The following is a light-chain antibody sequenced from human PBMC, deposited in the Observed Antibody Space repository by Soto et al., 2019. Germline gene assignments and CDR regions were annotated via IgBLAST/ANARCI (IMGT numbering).Light chain of an antibody. CDR2: DAS. CDR1: QSVSSN. J-gene: IGKJ5*01. V-gene: IGKV3-15*01. CDR3: QQYIKWPIT. Sequence: EVVMRQSPGTLSVSPGERSTLSRRASQSVSSNLAWYQQKPGQAPRLLISDASTRATGIPARFSGSGSGTEFTLTVSSLQSEDFAVYYCQQYIKWPITFGQGTRLEIK.